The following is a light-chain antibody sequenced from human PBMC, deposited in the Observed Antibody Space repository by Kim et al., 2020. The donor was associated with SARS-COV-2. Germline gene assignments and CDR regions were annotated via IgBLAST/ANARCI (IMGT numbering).Light chain of an antibody. Sequence: SYELTQPPSVSVSPGQTARITCSGDALPEKQTYWYHQKSGQAPLLLIYKDSERPSGIPGRFSGSSSGTTVTLTISGVQAEDDADYYCQSADGSGTYVFGTGTKVTVL. V-gene: IGLV3-25*03. CDR1: ALPEKQ. J-gene: IGLJ1*01. CDR3: QSADGSGTYV. CDR2: KDS.